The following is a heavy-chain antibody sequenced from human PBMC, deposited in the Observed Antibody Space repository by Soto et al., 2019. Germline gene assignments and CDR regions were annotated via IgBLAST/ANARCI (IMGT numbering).Heavy chain of an antibody. Sequence: EVQLVESGGGLVQPGGSLKLSCAASGFTFSGSAMHWVRQAPGKGLEYVSAISSNGGSTYYADSVKGRFTISRDNSKNTLYLQMSSLRAEDTAVYYCVKEVSAPAAELITMIVFGGYFDYWGQGTLVTVSS. CDR3: VKEVSAPAAELITMIVFGGYFDY. V-gene: IGHV3-64D*06. CDR2: ISSNGGST. D-gene: IGHD3-22*01. CDR1: GFTFSGSA. J-gene: IGHJ4*02.